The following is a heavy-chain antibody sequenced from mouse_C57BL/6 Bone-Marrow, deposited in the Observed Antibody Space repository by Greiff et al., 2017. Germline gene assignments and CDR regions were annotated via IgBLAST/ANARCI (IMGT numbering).Heavy chain of an antibody. D-gene: IGHD4-1*02. CDR3: ARHGSTGTLDY. CDR2: LSNLAYSI. V-gene: IGHV5-15*01. Sequence: EVHLVESGGGLVQPGGSLKLSCAASGFTFSDYGMAWVRQAPRKGPEWVAFLSNLAYSIYYADTVTGRFTISRENAKNTLYLEMSSLRSEDTAMYYCARHGSTGTLDYWGQGTTLTVAS. CDR1: GFTFSDYG. J-gene: IGHJ2*01.